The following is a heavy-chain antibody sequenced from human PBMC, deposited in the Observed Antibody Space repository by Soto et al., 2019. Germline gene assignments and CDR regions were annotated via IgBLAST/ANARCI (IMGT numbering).Heavy chain of an antibody. CDR2: INQDGSAT. CDR1: GLTFSTTW. CDR3: ARERGPKTLVD. Sequence: PRGSLRLSCSVSGLTFSTTWMTWVRQAPGKGLEWLASINQDGSATYYVDSVKGRFTISRDNAKNSLYLQLNSLRAEDSATYYCARERGPKTLVDWAKGTLFTV. D-gene: IGHD2-8*02. V-gene: IGHV3-7*03. J-gene: IGHJ4*02.